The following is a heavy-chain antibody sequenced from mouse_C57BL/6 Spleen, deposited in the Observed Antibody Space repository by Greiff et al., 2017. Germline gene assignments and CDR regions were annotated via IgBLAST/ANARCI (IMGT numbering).Heavy chain of an antibody. CDR1: GYTFTSYW. J-gene: IGHJ2*01. V-gene: IGHV1-59*01. CDR2: IDPSDSST. CDR3: ARRGNSRDYFDD. D-gene: IGHD2-1*01. Sequence: QVQLQQPGAELVRPGTSVKLSCKASGYTFTSYWMHWVKQRPGPGLEWIGVIDPSDSSTNYNQKFKGKAILTVDTSSSTAYMQLSSLTSEDSAVYYCARRGNSRDYFDDWGKGTTLTVSS.